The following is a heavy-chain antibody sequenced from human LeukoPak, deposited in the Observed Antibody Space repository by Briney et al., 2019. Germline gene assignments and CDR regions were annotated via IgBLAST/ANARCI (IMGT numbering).Heavy chain of an antibody. CDR2: LVPIFGTP. CDR3: AGRYWNGVN. D-gene: IGHD1-1*01. J-gene: IGHJ4*02. CDR1: GYTFTSYD. Sequence: VKVSCKASGYTFTSYDINWVRQATGQGLEWMGGLVPIFGTPNYAQKFQGRVTITTDDSADESTGTAYMELSGLKSEDTAVYYCAGRYWNGVNWGQGTLVTVSS. V-gene: IGHV1-69*13.